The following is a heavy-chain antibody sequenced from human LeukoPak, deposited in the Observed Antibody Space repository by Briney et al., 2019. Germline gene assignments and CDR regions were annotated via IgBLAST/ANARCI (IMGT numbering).Heavy chain of an antibody. CDR2: ISAYNGDT. CDR1: GYSFTSYG. Sequence: ASVKLSCKASGYSFTSYGFSWVRRAPGQGLEWMGWISAYNGDTNYAQKLQGRVTMTTDTSTSTAYMELRSLRSDDTAVYYCARGLQENLAWLTAFSAFDVWGPGTMVTVSS. V-gene: IGHV1-18*01. D-gene: IGHD5-24*01. CDR3: ARGLQENLAWLTAFSAFDV. J-gene: IGHJ3*01.